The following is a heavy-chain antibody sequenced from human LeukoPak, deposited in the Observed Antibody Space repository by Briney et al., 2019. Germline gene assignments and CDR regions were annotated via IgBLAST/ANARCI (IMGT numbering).Heavy chain of an antibody. CDR2: INPSGGST. CDR1: GYTFTSYY. V-gene: IGHV1-46*01. CDR3: ARVDGYCSGGSCYSDY. Sequence: ASVKVSCKASGYTFTSYYMHWVRQAPGQGLEWMGIINPSGGSTSYAQKFQGRVTMTRDTSTSTVYMELSSLRSEDTAVYYCARVDGYCSGGSCYSDYWGQGTLVTVSS. J-gene: IGHJ4*02. D-gene: IGHD2-15*01.